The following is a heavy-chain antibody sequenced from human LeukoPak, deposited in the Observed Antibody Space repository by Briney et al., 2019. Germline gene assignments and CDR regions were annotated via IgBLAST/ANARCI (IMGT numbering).Heavy chain of an antibody. Sequence: PSETLSPTRTVSGGSVGTYYCSWIRQPPGKGLEWIGWIYYTGSTRYNPSLNSRVTISLDTSKIQSSLTLTSVTAADTALYYCAREKGSGYGYAMVVGGQGTTVTVSS. CDR2: IYYTGST. V-gene: IGHV4-59*02. CDR3: AREKGSGYGYAMVV. J-gene: IGHJ6*02. CDR1: GGSVGTYY. D-gene: IGHD5-12*01.